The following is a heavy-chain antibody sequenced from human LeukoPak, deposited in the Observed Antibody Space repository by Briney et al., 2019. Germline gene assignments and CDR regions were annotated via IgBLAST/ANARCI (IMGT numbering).Heavy chain of an antibody. CDR1: GSSFTSYW. V-gene: IGHV5-51*01. Sequence: GASLQTSSKGSGSSFTSYWIGWLRRIPGKGLEWMGIIYTGDSDTRSSPYFQGHVTISADMSISTAYLQWRRLNASATALYFCAKHAATVDTAMVTGWFDSWGQGTLVTVSS. D-gene: IGHD5-18*01. J-gene: IGHJ5*01. CDR3: AKHAATVDTAMVTGWFDS. CDR2: IYTGDSDT.